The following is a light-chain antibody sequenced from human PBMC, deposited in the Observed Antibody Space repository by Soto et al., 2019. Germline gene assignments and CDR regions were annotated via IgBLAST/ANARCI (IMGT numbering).Light chain of an antibody. J-gene: IGKJ5*01. CDR1: QSISSW. CDR3: QQYNSYPIV. V-gene: IGKV1-5*01. CDR2: DAS. Sequence: DIQMTQSPSTLSASVGYRFTITCRASQSISSWLAWYQQKPGKAPNLLTYDASTLESGVPSRFFGSGSGTEFTLSISSLQPDDFATYYCQQYNSYPIVFGQGTRLEIK.